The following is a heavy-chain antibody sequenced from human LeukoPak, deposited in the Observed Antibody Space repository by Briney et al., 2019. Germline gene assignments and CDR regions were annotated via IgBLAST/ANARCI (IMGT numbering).Heavy chain of an antibody. CDR2: INNDGSTT. D-gene: IGHD6-19*01. J-gene: IGHJ4*02. CDR1: GFTFSSYW. Sequence: PGGSLRLSCAVSGFTFSSYWMHWVRQAPGKGLVWVSRINNDGSTTAYADSVKGRFTISRDNTKNTLYLQMNSLRAEDTAVYCCARTYSSFDYWGQGTLVTVSS. CDR3: ARTYSSFDY. V-gene: IGHV3-74*01.